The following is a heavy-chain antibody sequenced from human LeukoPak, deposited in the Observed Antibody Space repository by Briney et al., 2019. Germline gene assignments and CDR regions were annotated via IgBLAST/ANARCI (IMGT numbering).Heavy chain of an antibody. D-gene: IGHD3-22*01. J-gene: IGHJ4*02. CDR3: ARAGCYDSSGYYLFDY. Sequence: ASVKVSCKASGGTFNSYAINWVRQATGQGLEWMGWMSPNSGNTGYAQKFQGRVTMARNTSISTAYMELSSLRSEGTAVYYCARAGCYDSSGYYLFDYWGQGTLVTVSS. V-gene: IGHV1-8*02. CDR1: GGTFNSYA. CDR2: MSPNSGNT.